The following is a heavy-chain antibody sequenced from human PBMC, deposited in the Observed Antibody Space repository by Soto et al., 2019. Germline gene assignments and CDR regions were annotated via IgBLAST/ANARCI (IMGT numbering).Heavy chain of an antibody. Sequence: EVQVLESGGGLVQPGGSLRLSCAASGFTFSVYAMSWVRQAPGKGLEWVSAISTNGGLTFYADSLRGRFTISRDNSKSTLYLQMNNLRAEDTAIYYCARGSSPHYGMDVWGQGTTVTVSS. CDR2: ISTNGGLT. D-gene: IGHD6-6*01. J-gene: IGHJ6*01. CDR3: ARGSSPHYGMDV. V-gene: IGHV3-23*01. CDR1: GFTFSVYA.